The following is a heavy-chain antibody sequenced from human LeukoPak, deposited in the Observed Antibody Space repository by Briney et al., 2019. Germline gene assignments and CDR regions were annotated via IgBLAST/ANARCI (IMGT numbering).Heavy chain of an antibody. CDR2: INSDGSST. J-gene: IGHJ4*02. CDR1: GFTFDDYA. D-gene: IGHD1-7*01. CDR3: ARGGNYPFDY. Sequence: GGSLRLSCAASGFTFDDYAMHWVRQAPGEGLVWVSRINSDGSSTSYADSVKGRFAISRDNAKNTLYLQMNSLRAEDTAVYYCARGGNYPFDYWGQGTLVTVSS. V-gene: IGHV3-74*01.